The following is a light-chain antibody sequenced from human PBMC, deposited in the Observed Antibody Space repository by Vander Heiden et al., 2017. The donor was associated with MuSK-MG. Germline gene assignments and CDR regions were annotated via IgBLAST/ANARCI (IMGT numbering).Light chain of an antibody. V-gene: IGKV3-20*01. CDR1: RSVSSSY. CDR3: QQYGVSPYT. J-gene: IGKJ2*01. CDR2: GTF. Sequence: DIVLTQSPGTLSLSPGERATLSCRASRSVSSSYLAWYQHKPGQAPRLLIYGTFSRATGIPDTFSGSWSGTDFTLTISRLEPEDSAVYYCQQYGVSPYTFGQGTKLEIK.